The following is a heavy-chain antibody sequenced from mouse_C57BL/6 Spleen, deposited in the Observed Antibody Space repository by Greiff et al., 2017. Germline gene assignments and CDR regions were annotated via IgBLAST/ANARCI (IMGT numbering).Heavy chain of an antibody. Sequence: EVQRVESEGGLVQPGSSMKLSCTASGFTFSDYYMAWVRQVPEKGLEWVANINYDGSSTYYLDSLKSRFIISRDNAKNILYLQMSSLKSEDTATYYCARDFDSDFDYWGQGTTLTVSS. CDR3: ARDFDSDFDY. D-gene: IGHD2-4*01. V-gene: IGHV5-16*01. CDR2: INYDGSST. CDR1: GFTFSDYY. J-gene: IGHJ2*01.